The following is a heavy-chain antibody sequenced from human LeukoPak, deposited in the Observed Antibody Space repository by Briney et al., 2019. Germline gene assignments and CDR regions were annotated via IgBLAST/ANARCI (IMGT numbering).Heavy chain of an antibody. CDR3: AREGQLLWFGDRDFDAFDI. CDR1: GGSNY. J-gene: IGHJ3*02. Sequence: SETLSLTCTVSGGSNYWSWIRQPPGKGLEWIGYIHYSGSTNYNPSLKSRVSISVDTSKNQFSLRLSSVTAADTAVYYCAREGQLLWFGDRDFDAFDIWGQGTMVTVSS. V-gene: IGHV4-59*01. D-gene: IGHD3-10*01. CDR2: IHYSGST.